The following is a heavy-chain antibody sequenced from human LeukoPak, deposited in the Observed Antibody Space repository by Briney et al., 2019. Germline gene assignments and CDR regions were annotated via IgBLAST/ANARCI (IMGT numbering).Heavy chain of an antibody. J-gene: IGHJ4*02. CDR1: GDSISSSNSF. CDR2: IYYSGST. Sequence: SETLSLTCTVSGDSISSSNSFWGWIRQPPGKGLEWIGSIYYSGSTYYNPSLKSRVTISIDTSKNSFFLKLNSVTAADTAVYYCARLGYSSDWSLFDYWGQGTLVTVSS. CDR3: ARLGYSSDWSLFDY. V-gene: IGHV4-39*02. D-gene: IGHD6-19*01.